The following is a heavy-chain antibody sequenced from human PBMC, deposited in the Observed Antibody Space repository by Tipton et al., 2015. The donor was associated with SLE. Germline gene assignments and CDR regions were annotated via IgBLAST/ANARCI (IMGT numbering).Heavy chain of an antibody. J-gene: IGHJ6*02. CDR3: ARGCSSSTCEPFYFFGMDV. CDR2: T. D-gene: IGHD2-2*01. V-gene: IGHV4-34*01. Sequence: TCYNPSLKSRVIISLDTSRNHFSLKLTSVTAADTAVYYCARGCSSSTCEPFYFFGMDVWGQGTTVTVSS.